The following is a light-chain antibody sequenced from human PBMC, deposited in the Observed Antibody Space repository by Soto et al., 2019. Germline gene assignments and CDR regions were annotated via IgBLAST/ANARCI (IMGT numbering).Light chain of an antibody. Sequence: QSVLTQPPSVSAAPAQSVTISCSGSSSNIGSDYVSWYQQLPGTAPKLLIYENNKRPSGIPDRFSGSKSGTSATLGITGLQTGDEADYYCAAWDKSLSGGVFGGGTKLTVL. V-gene: IGLV1-51*02. CDR3: AAWDKSLSGGV. J-gene: IGLJ2*01. CDR1: SSNIGSDY. CDR2: ENN.